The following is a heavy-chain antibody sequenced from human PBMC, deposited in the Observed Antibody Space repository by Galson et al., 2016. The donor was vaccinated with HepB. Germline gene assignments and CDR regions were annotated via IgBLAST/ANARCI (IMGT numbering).Heavy chain of an antibody. Sequence: SETLSLTCAVYGGSYSGYYWSWIRQPPGKGLEWIGEINHSGSTNYNPSLKSRVTMSVDTSKNQFSLKLSSVNAADTAVYYCAGEGIYSYGYTSDYWGQGTLVTVSS. V-gene: IGHV4-34*01. CDR2: INHSGST. CDR3: AGEGIYSYGYTSDY. D-gene: IGHD5-18*01. J-gene: IGHJ4*02. CDR1: GGSYSGYY.